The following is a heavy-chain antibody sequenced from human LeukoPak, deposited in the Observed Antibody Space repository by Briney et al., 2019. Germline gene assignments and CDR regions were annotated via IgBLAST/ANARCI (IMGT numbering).Heavy chain of an antibody. V-gene: IGHV3-30*18. Sequence: GRSLRLSCAASGSTFSSYGMHWVRQAPGKGLEWVAVISYDGSNKYYADSVKGRFTISRDNSKNTLYLQMNSLRAEDTAVYYCAKFSPRGAAGNFYWGQGTLVTVSS. CDR1: GSTFSSYG. D-gene: IGHD6-13*01. J-gene: IGHJ4*02. CDR2: ISYDGSNK. CDR3: AKFSPRGAAGNFY.